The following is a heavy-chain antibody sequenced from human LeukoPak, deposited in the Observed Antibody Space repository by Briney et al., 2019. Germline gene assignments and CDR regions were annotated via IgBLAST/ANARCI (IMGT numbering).Heavy chain of an antibody. CDR2: IRSKAYGATT. Sequence: PGGSLRPSCTASGFTFGDYAMSWVRQAPGKGLEWVGFIRSKAYGATTEYAASVKGRFTISRDDSKSIAYPQMNSLKTEDTAVYYCTRGYYYLYWGQGTLVTVSS. CDR1: GFTFGDYA. CDR3: TRGYYYLY. V-gene: IGHV3-49*04. J-gene: IGHJ4*02. D-gene: IGHD3-10*01.